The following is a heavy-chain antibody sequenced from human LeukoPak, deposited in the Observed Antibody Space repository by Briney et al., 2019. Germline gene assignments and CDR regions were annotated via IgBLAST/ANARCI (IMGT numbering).Heavy chain of an antibody. D-gene: IGHD1-26*01. Sequence: GASVKVSCKASGYTFTSYGISWVRQAPGQGLEWIGWISAYNGNTNYAQKLQGRVTMTTDTSTSTAYMELRSLRSDDTAVYYCARVGGSYCLNPCWFDPWGQGTLVTVSS. CDR2: ISAYNGNT. J-gene: IGHJ5*02. CDR3: ARVGGSYCLNPCWFDP. V-gene: IGHV1-18*01. CDR1: GYTFTSYG.